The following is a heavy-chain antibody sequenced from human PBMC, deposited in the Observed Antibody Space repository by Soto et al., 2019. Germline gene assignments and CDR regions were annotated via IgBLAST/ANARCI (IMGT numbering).Heavy chain of an antibody. V-gene: IGHV4-59*01. CDR2: IYYSGST. CDR3: ARDRPFKEQQLVLPGAFDI. D-gene: IGHD6-13*01. J-gene: IGHJ3*02. CDR1: GGSISSYY. Sequence: ASETLSLTCTVSGGSISSYYWSWIRQPPGKGLEWIGYIYYSGSTNYNPSLKSRVTISVDTSKNQFSLKLSSVTAADTAVYYCARDRPFKEQQLVLPGAFDIWGQGTMVTVSS.